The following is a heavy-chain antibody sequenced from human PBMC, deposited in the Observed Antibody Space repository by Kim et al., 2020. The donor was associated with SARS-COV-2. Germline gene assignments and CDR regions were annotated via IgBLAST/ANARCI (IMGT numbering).Heavy chain of an antibody. D-gene: IGHD2-15*01. V-gene: IGHV1-3*01. Sequence: ASVKVSCKASGYTFSRYAMHWVRQAPGERLECMGWINVCNGKSEYSQKFQGRVTFSRDLSESTAYVQLSRLSPEATAVYYFARQRDYWGVGSCCRNFDY. CDR3: ARQRDYWGVGSCCRNFDY. J-gene: IGHJ4*01. CDR2: INVCNGKS. CDR1: GYTFSRYA.